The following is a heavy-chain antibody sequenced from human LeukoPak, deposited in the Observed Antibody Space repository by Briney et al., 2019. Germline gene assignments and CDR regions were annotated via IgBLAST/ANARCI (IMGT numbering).Heavy chain of an antibody. V-gene: IGHV4-30-4*01. CDR1: GDSVSSGSHY. D-gene: IGHD3-10*01. Sequence: SETLSLTCTISGDSVSSGSHYWSWIRQPPGKGPEWIGYIYYSGSTYYNPSLKSRVTISVDTSKNQFSLKLSSVTAADTAVYYCARDQGYYGSGFYFDYWGQGTLVTVSS. J-gene: IGHJ4*02. CDR2: IYYSGST. CDR3: ARDQGYYGSGFYFDY.